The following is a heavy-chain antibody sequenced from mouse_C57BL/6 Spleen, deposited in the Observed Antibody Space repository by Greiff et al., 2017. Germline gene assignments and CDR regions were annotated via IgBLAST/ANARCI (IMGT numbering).Heavy chain of an antibody. J-gene: IGHJ3*01. D-gene: IGHD3-1*01. V-gene: IGHV1-62-2*01. CDR1: GYTFTEYT. CDR2: FYPGSGSI. Sequence: VQLQQSGAELVKPGASVKLSCKASGYTFTEYTIHWVKQRSGQGLEWIGWFYPGSGSIKYYEKFKDKVTLTADKSSSTVYRELSRLTSEVSAVYFCASHEDRGPPRYAYWGQGTLVTVSA. CDR3: ASHEDRGPPRYAY.